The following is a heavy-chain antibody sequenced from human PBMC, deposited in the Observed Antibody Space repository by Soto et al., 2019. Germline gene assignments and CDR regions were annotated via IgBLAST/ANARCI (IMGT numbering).Heavy chain of an antibody. CDR2: IYYLGNT. Sequence: QVQLQESGPGLVKPSETLSLTCTVSGGSVSSGDYYWSWIRQPPGKGLEWIGNIYYLGNTNYNPSLKRRVPVSLDTSKNLFSLRLTSVTAADTAVYYCARIPVDTAMIYWLDPWGQGTLVTVSS. CDR3: ARIPVDTAMIYWLDP. CDR1: GGSVSSGDYY. J-gene: IGHJ5*02. D-gene: IGHD5-18*01. V-gene: IGHV4-61*08.